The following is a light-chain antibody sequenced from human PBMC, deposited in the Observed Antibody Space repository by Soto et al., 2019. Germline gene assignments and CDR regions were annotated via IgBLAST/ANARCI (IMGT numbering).Light chain of an antibody. CDR3: HQCSNLPLT. Sequence: VLTQSPATLSLSPGDRVTLSCRASQSITNYLAWYQQKHGQALRLIMYDVSKRATGIPARFSGSGSGTDFTLTISSLAPEDFSVYCCHQCSNLPLTFGGGTKIDTK. CDR2: DVS. J-gene: IGKJ4*02. CDR1: QSITNY. V-gene: IGKV3-11*01.